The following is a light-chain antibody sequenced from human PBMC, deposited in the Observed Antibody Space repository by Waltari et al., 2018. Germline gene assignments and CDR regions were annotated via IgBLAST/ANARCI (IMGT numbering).Light chain of an antibody. CDR1: QSVSSY. J-gene: IGKJ4*01. Sequence: EIVLTQSPATLSLSPGERATLSCMASQSVSSYLAWYQQKPGQAPRLLIYDTSNRASGIPDRISGSGSGTDFTLTISSLEPEDFAVYYCHQRSNWPPTFGGGTEVEIK. CDR3: HQRSNWPPT. V-gene: IGKV3-11*01. CDR2: DTS.